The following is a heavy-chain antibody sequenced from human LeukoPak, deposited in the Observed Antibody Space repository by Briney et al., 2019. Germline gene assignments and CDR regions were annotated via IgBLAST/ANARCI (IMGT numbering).Heavy chain of an antibody. D-gene: IGHD1-7*01. Sequence: SETLSLTCTVSGYSISSGYYWGWIRQPPGRGLEWIGSIHYRGSTYYISSLKSRATISVDMSKNQFSLKLSSVTAADTAVYYCARDNWNYFRYFDYWGQGTLVTVSS. J-gene: IGHJ4*02. V-gene: IGHV4-38-2*02. CDR2: IHYRGST. CDR1: GYSISSGYY. CDR3: ARDNWNYFRYFDY.